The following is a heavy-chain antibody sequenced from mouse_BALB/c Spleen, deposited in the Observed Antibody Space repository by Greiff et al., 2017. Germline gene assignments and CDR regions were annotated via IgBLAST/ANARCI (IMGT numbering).Heavy chain of an antibody. CDR1: GFTFSSYT. J-gene: IGHJ2*01. CDR3: ARQRGTAFDY. Sequence: EVQVVESGGGLVQPGGSLKLSCAASGFTFSSYTMSWVRQTPEKRLEWVAYISNGGGSTYYPDTVKGRFTISRDNAKNTLYLQMSSLKSEDTAMYYCARQRGTAFDYWGQGTTLTVSS. CDR2: ISNGGGST. V-gene: IGHV5-12-2*01. D-gene: IGHD2-14*01.